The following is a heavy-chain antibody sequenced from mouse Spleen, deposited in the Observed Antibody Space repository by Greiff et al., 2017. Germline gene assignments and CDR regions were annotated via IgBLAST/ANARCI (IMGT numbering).Heavy chain of an antibody. CDR3: ARRGGNYRDAMDY. Sequence: DVLLVESGGGLVKPGGSLKLSCAASGFTFSSYGMSWVRQTPEKRLEWVATISGGGSYTYYPDSVKGRFTISRDNAKNNLYLQMSSLRSEDTALYYCARRGGNYRDAMDYWGQGTSVTVSS. J-gene: IGHJ4*01. D-gene: IGHD2-1*01. CDR2: ISGGGSYT. CDR1: GFTFSSYG. V-gene: IGHV5-9-2*01.